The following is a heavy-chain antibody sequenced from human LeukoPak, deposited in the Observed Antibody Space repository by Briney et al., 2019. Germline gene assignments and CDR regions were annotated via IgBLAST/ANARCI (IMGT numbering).Heavy chain of an antibody. V-gene: IGHV4-61*09. D-gene: IGHD3-9*01. CDR1: GGSISSGSYC. CDR3: ASLKYDILTGYYYYYFDY. J-gene: IGHJ4*02. Sequence: SETLSLTCTVSGGSISSGSYCWSWIRQPAGKGLEWIGHIHTSGNTNYNPSLKSRVTISVDTSKNQISLKLSSVTAADTAVYYCASLKYDILTGYYYYYFDYWGQGTLVTVSS. CDR2: IHTSGNT.